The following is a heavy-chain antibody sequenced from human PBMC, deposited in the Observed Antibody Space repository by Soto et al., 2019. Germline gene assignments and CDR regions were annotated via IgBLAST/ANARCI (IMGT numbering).Heavy chain of an antibody. CDR2: VSHDGRNT. Sequence: VQLVESGGGVVQPGRSLRLSCAASGFTFSDYALHWVRQAPGKGLEWVAGVSHDGRNTHYADSVKGRFTISRDSSKNTVSLEMTSLRAEDTAVYYCAKGGRQWLVTSDFNYWGQGARVTVAS. J-gene: IGHJ4*02. D-gene: IGHD6-19*01. V-gene: IGHV3-30*18. CDR3: AKGGRQWLVTSDFNY. CDR1: GFTFSDYA.